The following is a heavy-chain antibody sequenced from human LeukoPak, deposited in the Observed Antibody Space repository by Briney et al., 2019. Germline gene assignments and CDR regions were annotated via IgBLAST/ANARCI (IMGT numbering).Heavy chain of an antibody. CDR1: GFTFSSNA. Sequence: GGSLRLSWAASGFTFSSNAMSWLRQAPGKGLEWVSAITGGGGSTHYADSVKGRFTISRDNSKNTLYLRMDILRAEDTALYYCAKLKWLTTGNFDYWGQGTLVTVSS. V-gene: IGHV3-23*01. CDR2: ITGGGGST. CDR3: AKLKWLTTGNFDY. D-gene: IGHD5-12*01. J-gene: IGHJ4*02.